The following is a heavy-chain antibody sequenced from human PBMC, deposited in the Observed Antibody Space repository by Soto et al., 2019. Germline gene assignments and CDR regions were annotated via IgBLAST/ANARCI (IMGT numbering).Heavy chain of an antibody. CDR1: GDTFTTYD. Sequence: ASVKVSCKASGDTFTTYDINWVRQATGHGLEWMGWINPNSGNIGYAQRFQCRVTMTRDTAIRTAYMEVSSLRSDDTAVYYCARGRASGSYYLPDYWGQGTMVTVAS. J-gene: IGHJ4*02. CDR2: INPNSGNI. CDR3: ARGRASGSYYLPDY. D-gene: IGHD3-10*01. V-gene: IGHV1-8*01.